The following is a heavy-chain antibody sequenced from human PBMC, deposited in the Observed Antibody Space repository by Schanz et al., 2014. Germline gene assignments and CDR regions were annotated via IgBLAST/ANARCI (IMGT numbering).Heavy chain of an antibody. V-gene: IGHV3-23*01. Sequence: EVKLLESGGHLVQPGGSLRLSCAASGFTFSDYYMSWIRQAPGKGLEWVSSITTGGNTYYRDSVKGRFIVSRDNSKNTLYLEMNRLRVDDTAVYYCSKDKQGSRSDDSWGQGTLVTVSS. CDR2: ITTGGNT. J-gene: IGHJ5*01. CDR3: SKDKQGSRSDDS. D-gene: IGHD2-15*01. CDR1: GFTFSDYY.